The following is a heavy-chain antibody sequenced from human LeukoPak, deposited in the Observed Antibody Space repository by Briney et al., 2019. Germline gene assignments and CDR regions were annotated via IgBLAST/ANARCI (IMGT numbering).Heavy chain of an antibody. CDR3: ARGVAGVYFYYYMDV. CDR2: INPNNGDT. V-gene: IGHV1-2*02. CDR1: GYTLTELS. Sequence: ASVKVSCKVSGYTLTELSMHWVRQAPGKGLEWMGWINPNNGDTHYAQKFQGTVTMTRDTSISTAYMELSSLRSDDTAVYYCARGVAGVYFYYYMDVWGKGTTVTVSS. J-gene: IGHJ6*03. D-gene: IGHD1-14*01.